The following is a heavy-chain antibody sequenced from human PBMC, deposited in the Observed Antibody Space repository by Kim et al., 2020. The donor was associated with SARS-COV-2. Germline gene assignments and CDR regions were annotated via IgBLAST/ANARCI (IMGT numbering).Heavy chain of an antibody. V-gene: IGHV3-30*04. Sequence: GGSLRLSCAASGFTFSSYAMHWVRQAPGKGLEWVAVISYDGSNKYYADSVKGRFTISRDNSKNTLYLQMNSLRAEDTAVYYCARAGSGWYYPRLDYWGQGTLVTVSS. CDR2: ISYDGSNK. D-gene: IGHD6-19*01. J-gene: IGHJ4*02. CDR3: ARAGSGWYYPRLDY. CDR1: GFTFSSYA.